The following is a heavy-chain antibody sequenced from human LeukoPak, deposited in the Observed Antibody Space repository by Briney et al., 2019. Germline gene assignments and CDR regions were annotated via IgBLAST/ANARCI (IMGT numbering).Heavy chain of an antibody. V-gene: IGHV3-30-3*01. J-gene: IGHJ4*02. CDR2: MSHDGTNK. D-gene: IGHD1-7*01. Sequence: GGSLRLSCAASGFPFSGYAMHWVRQAPGKGLEWVAVMSHDGTNKYYADSVKGRFTMSRDNAKNTVYLQMNYLRAEDSGVYYCARDLHWNSADFWGQGTLVTVSS. CDR1: GFPFSGYA. CDR3: ARDLHWNSADF.